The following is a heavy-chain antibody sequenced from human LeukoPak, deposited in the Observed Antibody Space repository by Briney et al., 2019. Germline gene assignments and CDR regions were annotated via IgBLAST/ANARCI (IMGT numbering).Heavy chain of an antibody. J-gene: IGHJ5*02. CDR3: ASLPRIGVGGEPQLDP. V-gene: IGHV3-74*01. CDR2: INTDGSST. D-gene: IGHD3-3*01. CDR1: GLTFSSYW. Sequence: GGSLRLSCAASGLTFSSYWMHWVRQAPGKGLVWVSRINTDGSSTSYADSVKGRFTISRDNAKNTLYLQMNSLRAEDTAVYYCASLPRIGVGGEPQLDPWGQGTLVTVSS.